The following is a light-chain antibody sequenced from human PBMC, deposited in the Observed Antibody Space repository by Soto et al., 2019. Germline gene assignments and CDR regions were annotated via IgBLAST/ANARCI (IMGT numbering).Light chain of an antibody. CDR2: GNR. V-gene: IGLV1-40*01. Sequence: QSVLTQPPSVSGAPGQRVTISCTGNHSNLGAGYDVHWYQQLPGAAPKLVIFGNRNRPSGVPERFSGSKSGTSASLAITGLQAEDEAYYSCQAYDYSLTAFVFGGGTKLTVL. CDR1: HSNLGAGYD. J-gene: IGLJ3*02. CDR3: QAYDYSLTAFV.